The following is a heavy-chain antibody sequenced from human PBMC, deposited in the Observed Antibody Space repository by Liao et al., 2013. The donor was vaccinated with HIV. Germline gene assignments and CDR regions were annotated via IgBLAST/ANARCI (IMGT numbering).Heavy chain of an antibody. D-gene: IGHD6-13*01. Sequence: QVQLQQWGAGLLKPSETLSLTCAVYGGSFSRYYWSWIRQPPGKGLEWIGEINHSGSANYNPSLKSRVTISVDTSKNQFSLRLSSVTAADTAVYYCATGKHQLIFYFQHWGQGTLVTVSS. CDR3: ATGKHQLIFYFQH. CDR2: INHSGSA. CDR1: GGSFSRYY. J-gene: IGHJ1*01. V-gene: IGHV4-34*01.